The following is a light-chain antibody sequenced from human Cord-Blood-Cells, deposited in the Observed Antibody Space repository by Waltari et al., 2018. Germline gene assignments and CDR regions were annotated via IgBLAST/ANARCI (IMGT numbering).Light chain of an antibody. J-gene: IGLJ3*02. CDR1: SSDVGGYNY. V-gene: IGLV2-14*03. CDR3: SSYTSSSTLWV. CDR2: DVS. Sequence: QSALTQPASVSGSPGQSITISCTGTSSDVGGYNYVSRYQQHPGKAPKPLIYDVSNRPSGVSNRFSGSKSGNTASLTISGLQAEDEADYYCSSYTSSSTLWVFGGGTKLTVL.